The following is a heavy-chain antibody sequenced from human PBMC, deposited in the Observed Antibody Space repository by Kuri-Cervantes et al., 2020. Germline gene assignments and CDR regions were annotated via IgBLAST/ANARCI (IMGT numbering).Heavy chain of an antibody. J-gene: IGHJ4*02. Sequence: GESLKISCAASGFTFSGYWMHWVRQAPGKGLVWVSRINSDGSSTNYADLVKGRFTISRDNAKNTLYLQMNSLRAEDTAVYYCAKNQPGRELMVRGVINYFDYWGQGTLVTVSS. CDR3: AKNQPGRELMVRGVINYFDY. D-gene: IGHD3-10*01. V-gene: IGHV3-74*01. CDR1: GFTFSGYW. CDR2: INSDGSST.